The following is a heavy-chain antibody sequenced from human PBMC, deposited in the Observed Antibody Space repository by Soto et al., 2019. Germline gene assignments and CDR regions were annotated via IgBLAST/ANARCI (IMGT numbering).Heavy chain of an antibody. CDR2: IYYSGST. V-gene: IGHV4-31*03. CDR3: ARDQVRFGEFNYYYGMDV. CDR1: GGSISSGGYY. D-gene: IGHD3-10*01. J-gene: IGHJ6*02. Sequence: QVQLQESGPGLVKPSQTLSLTCTVSGGSISSGGYYWSWIRQHPGKGLEWIGYIYYSGSTYYNPSLKSRFTISVDPSKNQFSLKLSSVTAADTAVYYCARDQVRFGEFNYYYGMDVWGQGTTVTVSS.